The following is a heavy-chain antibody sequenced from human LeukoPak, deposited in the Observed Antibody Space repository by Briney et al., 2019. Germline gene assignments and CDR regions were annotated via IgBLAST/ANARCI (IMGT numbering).Heavy chain of an antibody. CDR2: ISGNAKNT. CDR1: GFTFSSYA. V-gene: IGHV3-23*01. J-gene: IGHJ4*02. D-gene: IGHD3-16*01. Sequence: GGSLRLSCAASGFTFSSYAMGWVRQAPGKGLEWVSTISGNAKNTHYADSVNGRFTISRDNSKNTLWLQMNSLRVEDSAVYRCAGDVGGPMFDYWGQGILVTVSS. CDR3: AGDVGGPMFDY.